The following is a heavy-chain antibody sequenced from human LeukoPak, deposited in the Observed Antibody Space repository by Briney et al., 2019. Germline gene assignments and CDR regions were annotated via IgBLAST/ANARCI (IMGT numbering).Heavy chain of an antibody. V-gene: IGHV4-59*12. CDR3: AISYYYDSMGADDY. Sequence: SETLSLTCTVSGGSISSYYWSWLRQPPGKGLEWIGYIYYSGSTNYRPSLKSRVTISVDTSKNQFSLKLSSVTAADTAVYYCAISYYYDSMGADDYWGQGTLVTVSS. CDR2: IYYSGST. D-gene: IGHD3-22*01. J-gene: IGHJ4*02. CDR1: GGSISSYY.